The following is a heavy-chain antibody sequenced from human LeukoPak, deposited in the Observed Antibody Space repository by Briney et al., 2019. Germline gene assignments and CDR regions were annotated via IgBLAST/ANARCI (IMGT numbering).Heavy chain of an antibody. CDR3: AKDFVGAPTLDY. CDR1: GFTFSSYA. J-gene: IGHJ4*02. V-gene: IGHV3-23*01. Sequence: PGGSLRLSCAASGFTFSSYAMSWVRQAPGKGLEWVSATSGSGGSTYYAGSVKGRFTISRDNSKNTLYPQMNSLRAEDTAVYYCAKDFVGAPTLDYWGQGTLVTVSS. CDR2: TSGSGGST. D-gene: IGHD1-26*01.